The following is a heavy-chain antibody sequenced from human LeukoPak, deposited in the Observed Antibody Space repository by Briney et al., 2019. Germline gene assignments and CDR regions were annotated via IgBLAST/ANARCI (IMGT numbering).Heavy chain of an antibody. CDR1: DGSISSYY. V-gene: IGHV4-59*01. CDR3: ARWGHFDTSGYFVVDY. CDR2: IHYGGST. Sequence: PSETLSLTCTISDGSISSYYWNWIRQSPGKGLEWIGHIHYGGSTHYNPSLQSRVSISIDTSKKHFSLNLRSVTAVDTAVYYCARWGHFDTSGYFVVDYWGQGTLVTVSS. J-gene: IGHJ4*02. D-gene: IGHD3-22*01.